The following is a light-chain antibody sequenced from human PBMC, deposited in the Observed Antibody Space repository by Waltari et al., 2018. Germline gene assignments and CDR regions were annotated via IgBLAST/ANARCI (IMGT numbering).Light chain of an antibody. J-gene: IGLJ2*01. V-gene: IGLV2-14*03. CDR2: EVS. Sequence: YLQHPATAPYLVIFEVSKRPSGVSDRLSGSKSGNTASLTISGLQSEDEADYFCSSYSGSKTLLFGGGTRLTVL. CDR3: SSYSGSKTLL.